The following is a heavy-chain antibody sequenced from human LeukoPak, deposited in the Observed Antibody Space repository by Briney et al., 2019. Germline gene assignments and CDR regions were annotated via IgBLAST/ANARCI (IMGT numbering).Heavy chain of an antibody. CDR2: IDPNSGGT. CDR1: GYTFTGYY. CDR3: ARDPPDY. J-gene: IGHJ4*02. V-gene: IGHV1-2*02. Sequence: ASVKVSCKASGYTFTGYYMHWVRQAPGQGLEWMEWIDPNSGGTNYAQKFQGRVTMTRDTSISTACMELSRLRSDDTAVYYCARDPPDYWGQGTLVTVSS.